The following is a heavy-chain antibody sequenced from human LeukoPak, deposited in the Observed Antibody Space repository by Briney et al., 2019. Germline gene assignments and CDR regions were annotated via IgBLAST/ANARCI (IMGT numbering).Heavy chain of an antibody. CDR2: ISTYNGNT. CDR3: ARDHRVYASYFWFDP. V-gene: IGHV1-18*01. J-gene: IGHJ5*02. D-gene: IGHD2-8*01. CDR1: GYTFTNHG. Sequence: ASVKVSCKASGYTFTNHGISWVRQAPGQGLEWMGWISTYNGNTNFAQKIQGRVTMTTDTSTSTAYMELRSLRSDDTAVYYCARDHRVYASYFWFDPWGQGTLVTVSS.